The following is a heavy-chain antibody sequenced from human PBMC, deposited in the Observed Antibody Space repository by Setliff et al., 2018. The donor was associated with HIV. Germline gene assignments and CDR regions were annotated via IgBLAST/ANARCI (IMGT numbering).Heavy chain of an antibody. V-gene: IGHV4-34*01. J-gene: IGHJ1*01. CDR3: ATDGGLWFGRHSYLQN. D-gene: IGHD3-10*01. CDR2: ITHSGST. CDR1: GGSFSGYY. Sequence: SETLSLTCAVYGGSFSGYYWNWIRQSPGKGLEWIGEITHSGSTDYNPSLKSRVTISIDTSKNQFSLKVNSVTAADTAVYYCATDGGLWFGRHSYLQNWGQGTLVTDSS.